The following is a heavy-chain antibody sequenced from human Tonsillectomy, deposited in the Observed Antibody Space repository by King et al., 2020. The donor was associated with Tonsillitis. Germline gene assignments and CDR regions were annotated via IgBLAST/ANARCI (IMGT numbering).Heavy chain of an antibody. J-gene: IGHJ4*02. V-gene: IGHV5-51*01. D-gene: IGHD4-23*01. CDR3: AGAVGRYTSFDY. CDR2: MYPGDSDT. CDR1: GYSFSIYW. Sequence: VQLVESGAEVKKPGESLNISCKTSGYSFSIYWIGWVRQMPGKGLEWMGIMYPGDSDTRYSPSFQGQVTISVDKSSSTAYLQWGSLKASDTAMYYCAGAVGRYTSFDYWGQGTLITVSS.